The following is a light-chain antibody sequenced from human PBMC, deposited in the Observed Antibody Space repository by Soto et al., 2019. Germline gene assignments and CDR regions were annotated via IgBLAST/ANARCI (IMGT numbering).Light chain of an antibody. CDR1: SSDVGAFNY. Sequence: QSAQTQPASVSGSPGQSIAISCTGTSSDVGAFNYVSWYQQHPGKAPKFMIFDVSSRPSGVSDRFSGSKSGNTASLTISGLQSEDEADYYCASYTTSSTYVFGTGTKVTVL. V-gene: IGLV2-14*03. CDR2: DVS. J-gene: IGLJ1*01. CDR3: ASYTTSSTYV.